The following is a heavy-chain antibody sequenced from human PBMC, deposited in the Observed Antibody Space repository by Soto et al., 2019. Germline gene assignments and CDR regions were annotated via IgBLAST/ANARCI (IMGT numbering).Heavy chain of an antibody. CDR1: GASINSGGYF. CDR3: ARGFVETAMAFDY. Sequence: QVQLQESGPGLEKPSQTLSLACSVSGASINSGGYFWSWIRQLPGKGLEWIGYIHYSGSTYYNPSLKSRVVMSMDTSKNDFSLKLSSVTAADTAVFYCARGFVETAMAFDYWGQGALVTVSS. D-gene: IGHD5-18*01. V-gene: IGHV4-31*03. CDR2: IHYSGST. J-gene: IGHJ4*02.